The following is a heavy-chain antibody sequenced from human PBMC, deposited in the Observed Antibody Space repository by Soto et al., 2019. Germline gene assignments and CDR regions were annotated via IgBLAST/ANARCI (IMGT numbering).Heavy chain of an antibody. V-gene: IGHV3-23*01. CDR2: ISGSGGST. J-gene: IGHJ4*02. CDR1: GFTFSSYA. D-gene: IGHD3-10*01. Sequence: EVQLLESGGGLVQPGGSLRLSCAASGFTFSSYAMSWVRQAPGKGLEWVSAISGSGGSTYYADSVKGRFTISRDNAKNTLYLQMNSLRAEDTAVYYCAKDRGSGMLYFDYWGQGTLVTVSS. CDR3: AKDRGSGMLYFDY.